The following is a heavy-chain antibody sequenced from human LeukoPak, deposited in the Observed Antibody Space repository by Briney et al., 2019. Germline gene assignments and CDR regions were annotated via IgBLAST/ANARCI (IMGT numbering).Heavy chain of an antibody. CDR1: GGTFSSYA. V-gene: IGHV1-69*05. CDR2: IIPIFGTA. J-gene: IGHJ2*01. D-gene: IGHD6-6*01. CDR3: ASYEGIAARNWYFDL. Sequence: GASVKVSCKASGGTFSSYAISWVRQAPGQGLEWMGGIIPIFGTANYAQKFQGRVTITTDESTSTAYMELSSLRSEDTAVYYCASYEGIAARNWYFDLWGRGTLVTVSS.